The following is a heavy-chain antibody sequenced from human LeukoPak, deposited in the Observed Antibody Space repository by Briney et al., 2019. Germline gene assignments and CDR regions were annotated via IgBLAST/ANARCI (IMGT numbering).Heavy chain of an antibody. Sequence: GGSLRLSCAASGFTFDDYAVHWVRQGSGKGLEWVSGISWNSGSIGYADSVKGRFTISRDNAKNSLYLQMNGLRAEDTALYYCAKGYYSGYDSGAFDHWGQGTLVTVSS. CDR2: ISWNSGSI. J-gene: IGHJ4*02. V-gene: IGHV3-9*01. D-gene: IGHD5-12*01. CDR1: GFTFDDYA. CDR3: AKGYYSGYDSGAFDH.